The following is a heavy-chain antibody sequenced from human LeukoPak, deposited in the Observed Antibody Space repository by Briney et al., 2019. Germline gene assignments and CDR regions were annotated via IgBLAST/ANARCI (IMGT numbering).Heavy chain of an antibody. V-gene: IGHV3-7*01. CDR3: TQNLVAAAGDH. Sequence: GGSLRLSCAASGFTFSNYWMTWVRQAPGKGLEWVANIKPDGSVGYYVDSVRGRFIISRDNAGNSLYLQMNSLRLEDTAVYYCTQNLVAAAGDHWGQGTLLIVSS. D-gene: IGHD6-13*01. CDR2: IKPDGSVG. CDR1: GFTFSNYW. J-gene: IGHJ4*02.